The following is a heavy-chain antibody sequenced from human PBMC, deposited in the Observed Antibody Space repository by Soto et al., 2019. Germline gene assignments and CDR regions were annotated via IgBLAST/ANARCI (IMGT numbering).Heavy chain of an antibody. D-gene: IGHD6-19*01. CDR1: GGSIXSYY. J-gene: IGHJ6*02. Sequence: SETLSLTCSVSGGSIXSYYWSWIRQPPGKGLEWIGYIYYSGSTNYNPSLKSRVTISVDTSKNQFSLKLSSVTAADTAVYYCARAYSSGWYKASDYYYGMDVWGQGTTVTVSS. CDR2: IYYSGST. CDR3: ARAYSSGWYKASDYYYGMDV. V-gene: IGHV4-59*01.